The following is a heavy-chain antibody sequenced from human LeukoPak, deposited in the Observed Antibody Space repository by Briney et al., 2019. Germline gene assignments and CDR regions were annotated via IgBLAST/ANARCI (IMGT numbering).Heavy chain of an antibody. CDR2: IYSGGST. V-gene: IGHV3-53*01. CDR1: GFTFTEYY. D-gene: IGHD3-22*01. Sequence: GGSLRLSCAASGFTFTEYYMSWVRQAPGKGLEWVSVIYSGGSTYYADSVKGRFTISRDNSKNTLYLQMNSLRAEDTAVYYCAREAYYDSSGYYYQNAFDIWGQGTMVTVSS. J-gene: IGHJ3*02. CDR3: AREAYYDSSGYYYQNAFDI.